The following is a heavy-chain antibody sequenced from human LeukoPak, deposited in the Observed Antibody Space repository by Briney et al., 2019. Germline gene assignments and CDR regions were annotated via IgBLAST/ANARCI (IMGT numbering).Heavy chain of an antibody. V-gene: IGHV3-15*01. CDR3: TTGITMVRGVIHLIDY. D-gene: IGHD3-10*01. CDR2: IKSKTDGGTT. Sequence: GGSLRLSCAASGFTFSNAWMSWVRQDPGKGLEWVGRIKSKTDGGTTDYAAPVKGRFTISRDDSKNTLYLQMNSLKTEDTAVYYCTTGITMVRGVIHLIDYWGQGTLVTVSS. CDR1: GFTFSNAW. J-gene: IGHJ4*02.